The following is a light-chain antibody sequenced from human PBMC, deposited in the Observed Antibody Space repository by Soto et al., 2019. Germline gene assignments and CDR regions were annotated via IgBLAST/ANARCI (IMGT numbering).Light chain of an antibody. CDR3: QQYGSSPYT. CDR1: QSVDSNY. J-gene: IGKJ2*01. Sequence: EIVLTQSPGTLSLFPGERATLSCRASQSVDSNYLAWYQQKPGQAPRLLIQVASSRATGIPDRFSGSGPATDFTLTISRMEREDFPVYYCQQYGSSPYTLGQGTKLEI. V-gene: IGKV3-20*01. CDR2: VAS.